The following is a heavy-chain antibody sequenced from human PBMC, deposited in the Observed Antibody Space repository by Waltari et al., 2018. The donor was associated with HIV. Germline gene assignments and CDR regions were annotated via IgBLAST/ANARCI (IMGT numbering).Heavy chain of an antibody. CDR1: GLTLSNAW. V-gene: IGHV3-15*01. D-gene: IGHD3-10*01. CDR2: IKSKTDGGTE. Sequence: EVQLVESGGGLVKPGGSLRLSCAASGLTLSNAWVSWVRQAPGKGLEWVGRIKSKTDGGTEDYAAPVKGRFTISRDDSKNRLYLQMNSLKTEDTAVYYCYGFVWGQGTLVTVSS. CDR3: YGFV. J-gene: IGHJ4*02.